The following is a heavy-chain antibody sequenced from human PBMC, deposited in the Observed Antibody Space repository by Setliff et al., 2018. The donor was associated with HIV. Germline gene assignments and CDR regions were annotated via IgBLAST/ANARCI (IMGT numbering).Heavy chain of an antibody. CDR1: GYSFSSHP. D-gene: IGHD6-13*01. J-gene: IGHJ4*02. CDR3: TSRTGYTSSWYGWGADY. CDR2: IKTGNGDT. Sequence: GASVKVSCKTSGYSFSSHPIHWVRQAPGQRPEWMGWIKTGNGDTQYSQKFRDRVTITRDTSADTVYMELSSLRSEDTAVYYCTSRTGYTSSWYGWGADYWGQGTLVTVSS. V-gene: IGHV1-3*04.